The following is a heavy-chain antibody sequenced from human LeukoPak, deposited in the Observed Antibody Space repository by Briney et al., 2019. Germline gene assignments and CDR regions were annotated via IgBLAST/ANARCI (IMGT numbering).Heavy chain of an antibody. CDR2: IRSNGETT. J-gene: IGHJ4*02. CDR3: AKGQELDDGVFDS. Sequence: GGALILSWSASGLTLISIAMTWVRQAPGKGLEWVSTIRSNGETTYNADSVKGRFTSSRDNSKKTLYLQLNSPRVEDTAIYCCAKGQELDDGVFDSWGQGTLVTVSS. CDR1: GLTLISIA. V-gene: IGHV3-23*01. D-gene: IGHD1-1*01.